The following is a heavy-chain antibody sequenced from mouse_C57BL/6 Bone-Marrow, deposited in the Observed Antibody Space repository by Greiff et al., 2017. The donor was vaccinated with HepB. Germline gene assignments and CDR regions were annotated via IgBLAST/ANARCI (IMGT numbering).Heavy chain of an antibody. V-gene: IGHV1-15*01. J-gene: IGHJ4*01. CDR3: TGGLRGGGPYAMDY. D-gene: IGHD3-1*01. CDR2: IDPETGGT. CDR1: GYTFTDYE. Sequence: VQLVESGAELVRPGASVTLSCKASGYTFTDYEMHWVKQTPVHGLEWIGAIDPETGGTAYNQKFKGKAILTADKSSSTAYMERRSLTSEDSAVYYCTGGLRGGGPYAMDYWGQGTSVTVSS.